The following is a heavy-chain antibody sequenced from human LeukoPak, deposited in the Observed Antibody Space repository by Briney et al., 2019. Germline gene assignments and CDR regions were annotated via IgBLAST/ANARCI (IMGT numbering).Heavy chain of an antibody. V-gene: IGHV4-30-4*08. D-gene: IGHD3-10*01. J-gene: IGHJ4*02. CDR2: IYYGDST. CDR3: ARNYYASGGYNRFDY. CDR1: GGSISSSSYY. Sequence: SETPSLTCTVSGGSISSSSYYWGWIRQPPGKGLEWIGYIYYGDSTYYTPSLKSRVTISVDTSKSQFSLRLSSVTAADTAVYYCARNYYASGGYNRFDYWGQGTLVTVSS.